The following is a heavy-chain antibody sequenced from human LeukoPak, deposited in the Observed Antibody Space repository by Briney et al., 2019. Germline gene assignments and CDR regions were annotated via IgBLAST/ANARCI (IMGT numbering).Heavy chain of an antibody. CDR1: GFTFSSYG. CDR3: AKEALLWFGEPDLYYYYYMDV. CDR2: ISYDGSNK. J-gene: IGHJ6*03. Sequence: PGGSLRLSCAASGFTFSSYGMHWVRQAPGKGLEWVAVISYDGSNKYYADSVKGRFTISRDNSKNTLYLQMNSLRAEDTAVYYCAKEALLWFGEPDLYYYYYMDVWGKGTTVTVSS. D-gene: IGHD3-10*01. V-gene: IGHV3-30*18.